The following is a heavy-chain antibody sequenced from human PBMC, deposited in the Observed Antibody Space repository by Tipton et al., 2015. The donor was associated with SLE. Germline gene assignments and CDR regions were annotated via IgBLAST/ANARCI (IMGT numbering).Heavy chain of an antibody. CDR2: IYSSGST. CDR1: GGSISGSDYY. D-gene: IGHD3-3*01. V-gene: IGHV4-39*07. J-gene: IGHJ4*02. Sequence: TLSLTCTVSGGSISGSDYYWGWIRQPPGKGLEWIGNIYSSGSTFYNPSLTSRVTISLDTFKNQFSLRLSAVTAADTAVYYCTGQGRYRAVDFAWSGGQGTLVTVSS. CDR3: TGQGRYRAVDFAWS.